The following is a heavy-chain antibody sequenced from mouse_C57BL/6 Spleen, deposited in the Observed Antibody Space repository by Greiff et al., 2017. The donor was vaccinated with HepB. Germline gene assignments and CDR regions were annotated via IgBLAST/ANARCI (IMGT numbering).Heavy chain of an antibody. CDR3: ARETVVYGSSHFDY. Sequence: QVHVKQSGPELVKPGASVKISCKASGYTFTDYYINWVKQRPGQGLEWIGWIYPGSGNTKYNEKFKGKATLTVDTSSSTAYMQLSSLTSEDSAVYFCARETVVYGSSHFDYWGQGTTLTVSS. CDR2: IYPGSGNT. J-gene: IGHJ2*01. D-gene: IGHD1-1*01. CDR1: GYTFTDYY. V-gene: IGHV1-84*01.